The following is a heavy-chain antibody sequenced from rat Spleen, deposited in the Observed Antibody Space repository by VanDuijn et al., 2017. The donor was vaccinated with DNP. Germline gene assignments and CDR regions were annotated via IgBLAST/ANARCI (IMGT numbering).Heavy chain of an antibody. CDR2: ISTSGSRT. CDR1: GFTFSDYN. Sequence: EVQLVESGGGLVQPGRSLKLSCAASGFTFSDYNMAWVRQAPKKGLEWVATISTSGSRTYYPDSVKGRFTISRDNAKSSLYLQMNSLKSEDTATYYCARHPKDYWGQGVMVTVSS. J-gene: IGHJ2*01. V-gene: IGHV5-7*01. CDR3: ARHPKDY.